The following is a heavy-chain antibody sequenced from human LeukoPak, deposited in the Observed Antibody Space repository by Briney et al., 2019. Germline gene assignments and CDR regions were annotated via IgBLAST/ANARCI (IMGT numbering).Heavy chain of an antibody. Sequence: ASVKVSCKASGYTFTGYYIHWVRQAPGQELEWMGWINPNGGGTNYAQKFQGRVTMTRDTSISTAYMEMSRLRSDDTALYYCAGGITGGDYWGQGTLVTVSS. D-gene: IGHD1-14*01. V-gene: IGHV1-2*02. CDR1: GYTFTGYY. CDR2: INPNGGGT. CDR3: AGGITGGDY. J-gene: IGHJ4*02.